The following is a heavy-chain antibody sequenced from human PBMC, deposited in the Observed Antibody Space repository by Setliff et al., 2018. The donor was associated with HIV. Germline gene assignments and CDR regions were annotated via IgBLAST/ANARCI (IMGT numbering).Heavy chain of an antibody. CDR2: IYHSGST. Sequence: SETLFLTCAVSGYSISSGYYWGWIRQPPGKGLEWIGSIYHSGSTYYNPSLKSRVTISVDTSKNQFSLKLSSVTAADTAVYYCARHSGGSFYNFWSGDYYYYGMDVWGQGTTVTVSS. CDR3: ARHSGGSFYNFWSGDYYYYGMDV. J-gene: IGHJ6*02. V-gene: IGHV4-38-2*01. CDR1: GYSISSGYY. D-gene: IGHD3-3*01.